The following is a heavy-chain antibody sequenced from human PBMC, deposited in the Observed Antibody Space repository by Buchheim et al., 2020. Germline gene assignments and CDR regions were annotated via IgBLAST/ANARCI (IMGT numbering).Heavy chain of an antibody. D-gene: IGHD2-2*01. CDR3: IRDDRYCTTTSCHNYYYYGMDL. J-gene: IGHJ6*02. Sequence: EVQLVESGGGLVQPGRSLRLSCIGSGFTFGDYPMTWVRQAPGKGLEWVGFIRTRSYGGTTEYAASVKGRFTISRDDSKSIAYLQMNSLKTDDTAVYYCIRDDRYCTTTSCHNYYYYGMDLWGQGT. CDR1: GFTFGDYP. CDR2: IRTRSYGGTT. V-gene: IGHV3-49*04.